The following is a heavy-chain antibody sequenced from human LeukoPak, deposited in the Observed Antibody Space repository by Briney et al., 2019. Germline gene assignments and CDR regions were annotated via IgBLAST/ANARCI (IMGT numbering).Heavy chain of an antibody. CDR3: ARDLGDYGGNYWFDP. CDR2: IIPIFGTA. J-gene: IGHJ5*02. Sequence: SVKVSXKASGGTSSSYAISWVRQAPGQGLEWMGGIIPIFGTANYAQKFQGRVTITTDESTSTAYMELSSLRSEDTAVYYCARDLGDYGGNYWFDPWGQGTLVTVSS. V-gene: IGHV1-69*05. D-gene: IGHD4/OR15-4a*01. CDR1: GGTSSSYA.